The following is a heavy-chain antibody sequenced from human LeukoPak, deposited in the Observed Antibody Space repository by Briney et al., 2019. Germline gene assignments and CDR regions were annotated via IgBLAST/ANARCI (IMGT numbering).Heavy chain of an antibody. CDR2: INHSGST. D-gene: IGHD1-26*01. Sequence: SETLSLTCAVYGGSFSGYYWSWIRQPPGKGLEWIGEINHSGSTNYNPSLKSRVTISVDTSKNQFSLKLSSVTAADTAVYYCARVYSGSYPDYWGQGTLVTVSS. V-gene: IGHV4-34*01. CDR1: GGSFSGYY. CDR3: ARVYSGSYPDY. J-gene: IGHJ4*02.